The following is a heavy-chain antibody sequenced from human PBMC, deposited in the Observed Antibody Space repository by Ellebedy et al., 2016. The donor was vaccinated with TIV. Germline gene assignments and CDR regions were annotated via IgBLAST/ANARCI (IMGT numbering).Heavy chain of an antibody. CDR3: ASGGYGGNSLVY. Sequence: MPSETLSLTCAVSGGSFSGYYWSWIRQPPGKGLEWFGEIEHSGSTNYNPSLKSRVTISVDTSKNQFSLKLSSVTAADTAVYYCASGGYGGNSLVYWGQGTLVTVSS. V-gene: IGHV4-34*01. CDR1: GGSFSGYY. J-gene: IGHJ4*02. D-gene: IGHD4-23*01. CDR2: IEHSGST.